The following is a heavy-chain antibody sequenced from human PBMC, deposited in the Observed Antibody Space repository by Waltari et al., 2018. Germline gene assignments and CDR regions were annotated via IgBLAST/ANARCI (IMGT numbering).Heavy chain of an antibody. Sequence: QVQLQESGPGLVKPSETLSLTCAVSGYSISSGYYWGWIRQPPGKGLEWIGSIYHSGSTYYTPSLKSRVTISVDTSKNQFSLKLSSVTAADTAVYYCARSITAYWYFDLWGRGTLVTVSS. CDR2: IYHSGST. J-gene: IGHJ2*01. CDR1: GYSISSGYY. V-gene: IGHV4-38-2*01. D-gene: IGHD3-3*01. CDR3: ARSITAYWYFDL.